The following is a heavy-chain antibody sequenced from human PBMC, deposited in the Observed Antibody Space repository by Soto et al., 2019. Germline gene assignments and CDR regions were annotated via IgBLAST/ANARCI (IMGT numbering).Heavy chain of an antibody. Sequence: GGSLRLSCAASGFTFSSYAMGWVRQAPGQGLEWVSAISGSGGSTYYADSVKGRFTISRDNSKNTLWLQMNSLRVEDTAVYYCAKDRLAGNFDYWGQGTQVTVSS. CDR2: ISGSGGST. V-gene: IGHV3-23*01. J-gene: IGHJ4*02. CDR1: GFTFSSYA. CDR3: AKDRLAGNFDY.